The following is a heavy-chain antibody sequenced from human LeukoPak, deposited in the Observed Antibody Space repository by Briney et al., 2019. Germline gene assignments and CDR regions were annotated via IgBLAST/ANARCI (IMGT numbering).Heavy chain of an antibody. D-gene: IGHD6-19*01. V-gene: IGHV3-21*04. Sequence: GGSLRLSCAASGFDFSHYATNWVRQAPGKGLEWVSSISSRTTYIYYADSVKGRFTVSRDNAKNSLYLQMNSLRAEDTALYYCAKDLYQPTNLAVAGRRGYYYYGMDVWGQGTTVTVSS. CDR2: ISSRTTYI. J-gene: IGHJ6*02. CDR3: AKDLYQPTNLAVAGRRGYYYYGMDV. CDR1: GFDFSHYA.